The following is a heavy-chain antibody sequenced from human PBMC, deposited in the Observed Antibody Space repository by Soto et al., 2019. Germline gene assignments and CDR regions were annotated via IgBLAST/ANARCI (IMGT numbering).Heavy chain of an antibody. Sequence: GESLKISCKGSGYSFTSYWIGWVRQMPGKGLEWMGIIYPGDSDTRYSPSFQGQVTISADKSISTAYLQWSSLKASDTAMYYCARTYYDILTGYWFRFDPWGQGTLVTVPS. CDR2: IYPGDSDT. CDR1: GYSFTSYW. V-gene: IGHV5-51*01. J-gene: IGHJ5*02. CDR3: ARTYYDILTGYWFRFDP. D-gene: IGHD3-9*01.